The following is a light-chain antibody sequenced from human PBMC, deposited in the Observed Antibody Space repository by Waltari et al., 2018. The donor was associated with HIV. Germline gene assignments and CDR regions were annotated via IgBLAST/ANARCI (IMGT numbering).Light chain of an antibody. CDR3: QQSYSTPRT. J-gene: IGKJ4*01. V-gene: IGKV1-39*01. CDR1: QSISSY. CDR2: AAS. Sequence: DIQMTQSPSSLSASVGDRVTITFRASQSISSYLNWYQQKPGKAPKLLIYAASSLQSGVPARFSGSGSVTDFTLTISSLQPEDFATYYCQQSYSTPRTFGGGTKVEIK.